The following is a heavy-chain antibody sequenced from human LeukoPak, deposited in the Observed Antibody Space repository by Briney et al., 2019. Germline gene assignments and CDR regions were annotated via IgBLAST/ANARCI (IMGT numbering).Heavy chain of an antibody. V-gene: IGHV3-13*01. Sequence: PGGSLRLSCEASGFSFSSYDMHWVRQGTGKGLEWVSAIDTAGDTHYPGSVKGRFTISRENAKNSLYLQVNSLRAEDTAVYYCARERTPYSSGLDGFDIWGQGTVVTVSS. CDR1: GFSFSSYD. CDR2: IDTAGDT. CDR3: ARERTPYSSGLDGFDI. J-gene: IGHJ3*02. D-gene: IGHD6-19*01.